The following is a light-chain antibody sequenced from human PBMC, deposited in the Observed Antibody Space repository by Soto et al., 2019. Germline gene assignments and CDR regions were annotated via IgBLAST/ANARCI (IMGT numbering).Light chain of an antibody. V-gene: IGLV1-40*01. J-gene: IGLJ3*02. CDR1: SSNIGAGYD. CDR3: QSYDNSLRGWV. Sequence: QSVLTQPPSVSGALGQRVTISCTGSSSNIGAGYDVHWYQQLPGTAPKLLIYGHTNRPSGVPDRFSGSKSGTSASLAITGLQAEDEADYYCQSYDNSLRGWVFGGGTKLTVL. CDR2: GHT.